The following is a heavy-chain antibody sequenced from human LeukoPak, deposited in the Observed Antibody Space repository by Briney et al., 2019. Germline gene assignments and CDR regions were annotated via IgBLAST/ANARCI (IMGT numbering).Heavy chain of an antibody. CDR3: TTDDDFCGGPFDS. J-gene: IGHJ4*02. CDR1: GLTFNNAW. V-gene: IGHV3-15*01. CDR2: IKSKTDGGTT. D-gene: IGHD3-3*01. Sequence: GGSLRLSCAASGLTFNNAWMSGVRQAPGKGLDWVRRIKSKTDGGTTDYGAPVKGRFTISRDDSKNALYLQMNSLKTEDTAVYYCTTDDDFCGGPFDSWGRGSMVTVSS.